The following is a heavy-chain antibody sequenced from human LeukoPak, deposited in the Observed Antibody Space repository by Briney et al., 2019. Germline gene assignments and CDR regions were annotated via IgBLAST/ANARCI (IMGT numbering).Heavy chain of an antibody. CDR3: AREIYGIDS. V-gene: IGHV3-7*01. D-gene: IGHD4-17*01. Sequence: PGGSLRLSCAASGFTFGSYWLSWVRQAPGKGLEWVANINQDGSKKNYVASVKGRFTTSRDNAKNSVYLQMDSLRAGDTAVYYCAREIYGIDSWGQGTPVAVSS. CDR2: INQDGSKK. J-gene: IGHJ4*02. CDR1: GFTFGSYW.